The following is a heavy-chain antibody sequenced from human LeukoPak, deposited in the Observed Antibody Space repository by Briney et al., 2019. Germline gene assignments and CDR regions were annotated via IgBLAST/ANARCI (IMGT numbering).Heavy chain of an antibody. D-gene: IGHD6-19*01. CDR2: IKPDGSDT. V-gene: IGHV3-74*01. J-gene: IGHJ4*02. CDR1: GFTFTTHW. Sequence: GGSLRLSCGASGFTFTTHWIHWVRQAPGKGLVWVSRIKPDGSDTNYADSVKGRFTISRGNSKNTLYLQMNSLRAEDTAVYYCASARIAVAGTLDYWGQGTLVTVSS. CDR3: ASARIAVAGTLDY.